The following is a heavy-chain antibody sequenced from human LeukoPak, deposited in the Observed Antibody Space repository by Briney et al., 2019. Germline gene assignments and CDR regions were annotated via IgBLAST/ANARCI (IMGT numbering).Heavy chain of an antibody. J-gene: IGHJ4*02. CDR1: GYTFTAYS. CDR2: INPNSGGT. V-gene: IGHV1-2*02. D-gene: IGHD2-15*01. CDR3: ARAGYCSDGKCYTFDY. Sequence: ASVPVSCKASGYTFTAYSMHWVRQAPGQGLEWMGWINPNSGGTDCAQRFQGRVTMTRDTSITMLYMEMSSLTPDDTAVYYCARAGYCSDGKCYTFDYWGQGTLVSVPS.